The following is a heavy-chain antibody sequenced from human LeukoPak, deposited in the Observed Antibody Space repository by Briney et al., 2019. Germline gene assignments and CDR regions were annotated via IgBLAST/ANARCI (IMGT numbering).Heavy chain of an antibody. Sequence: PGGSLRLSCAASGFKFDDYAMQWVRQGPGKGLQWVSYISWNSDSIQYADSVKGRFTVSRDNAKNSRYLEMNSLRAEDTALYFCAKATTYYYDSMGYYPDSFDICGQGTPVMVSS. V-gene: IGHV3-9*01. CDR1: GFKFDDYA. CDR2: ISWNSDSI. CDR3: AKATTYYYDSMGYYPDSFDI. J-gene: IGHJ3*02. D-gene: IGHD3-22*01.